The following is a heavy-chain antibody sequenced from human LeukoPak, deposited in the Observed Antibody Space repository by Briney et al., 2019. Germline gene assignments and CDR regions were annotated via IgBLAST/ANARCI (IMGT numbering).Heavy chain of an antibody. V-gene: IGHV1-2*02. CDR1: GYSFTGYY. CDR2: INPNSGGT. CDR3: ARERTTVVTLDYYYGKDV. Sequence: ASVKVSCKASGYSFTGYYIHWVRQAPGQGLEWMGWINPNSGGTKYAQKFQGRLTMTRDTSISTANMELSRLRSDDTAVYYCARERTTVVTLDYYYGKDVWGQGTTVTVSS. D-gene: IGHD4-23*01. J-gene: IGHJ6*02.